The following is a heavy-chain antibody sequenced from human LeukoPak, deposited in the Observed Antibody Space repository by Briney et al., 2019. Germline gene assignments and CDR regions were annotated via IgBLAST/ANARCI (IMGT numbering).Heavy chain of an antibody. V-gene: IGHV3-49*03. J-gene: IGHJ6*03. CDR3: NPQARPYYYYMDV. D-gene: IGHD6-6*01. CDR1: GFTFGDYA. CDR2: IRSKAYGGTT. Sequence: GGSLRLSCTASGFTFGDYAMSWFRQAPGKGLEWVGFIRSKAYGGTTEYAASVKGRFTISRDDSKSIAYLQMNSLKTEDTAVYYCNPQARPYYYYMDVWGKGTTVTVSS.